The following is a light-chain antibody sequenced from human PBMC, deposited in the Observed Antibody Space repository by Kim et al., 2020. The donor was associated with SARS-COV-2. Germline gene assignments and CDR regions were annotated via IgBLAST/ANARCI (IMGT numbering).Light chain of an antibody. J-gene: IGKJ1*01. CDR3: QQYGGSPPT. Sequence: EIVLTQSPGTLSLSPGERATLSCRASQSVSSSYLVWYQQKPGQAPRLLIYGASSRATDIPDRFSGSGSGTDFTLTVSRLEPEDFAVYYCQQYGGSPPTFGQGTKVDIK. V-gene: IGKV3-20*01. CDR1: QSVSSSY. CDR2: GAS.